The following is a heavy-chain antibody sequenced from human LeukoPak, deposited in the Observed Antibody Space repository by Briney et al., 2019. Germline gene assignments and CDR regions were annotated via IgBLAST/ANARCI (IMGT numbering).Heavy chain of an antibody. CDR2: IYYSGST. V-gene: IGHV4-61*01. Sequence: SETLSLTCTVSGGSISTGSYYWSWIRQPPGKGLEWIGYIYYSGSTNYNPSLKSRVTISVDTSKNQFSLKLSSVTAADTAVYYCASCRYCRGGRPTLYGMDVWGQGTTVTVSS. CDR1: GGSISTGSYY. D-gene: IGHD2-15*01. CDR3: ASCRYCRGGRPTLYGMDV. J-gene: IGHJ6*02.